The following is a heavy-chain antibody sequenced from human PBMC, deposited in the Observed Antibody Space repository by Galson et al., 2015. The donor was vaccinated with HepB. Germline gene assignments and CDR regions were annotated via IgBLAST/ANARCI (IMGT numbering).Heavy chain of an antibody. Sequence: SLRLSCAASGFTFSSYSMNWVRQAPGKGLEWVSSISSSSSYIYYADSVKGRFTISRDNAKNSLYLQMNSLRAEDTAVYYCARDYSSEDAFDIWGQGTMVTVSS. CDR3: ARDYSSEDAFDI. D-gene: IGHD6-19*01. V-gene: IGHV3-21*01. CDR2: ISSSSSYI. CDR1: GFTFSSYS. J-gene: IGHJ3*02.